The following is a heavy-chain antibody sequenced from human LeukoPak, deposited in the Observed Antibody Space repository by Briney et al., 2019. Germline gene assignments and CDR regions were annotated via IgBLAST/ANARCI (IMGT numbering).Heavy chain of an antibody. D-gene: IGHD3-22*01. CDR3: AKAYYYDSSGSFGY. J-gene: IGHJ4*02. V-gene: IGHV3-23*01. Sequence: PGGSLRLSCAASGFTFSSYSMNWVRQAPGKGLEWVSAISGSGGSTYYADSVKGRFTISRDNSKNTLYLQMNSLRAEDTAVYYCAKAYYYDSSGSFGYWGQGTLVTVSS. CDR1: GFTFSSYS. CDR2: ISGSGGST.